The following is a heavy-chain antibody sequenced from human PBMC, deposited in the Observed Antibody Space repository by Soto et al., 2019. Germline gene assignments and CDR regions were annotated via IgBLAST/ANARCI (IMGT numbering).Heavy chain of an antibody. CDR3: ARAVVVAALYYFDY. V-gene: IGHV4-30-4*01. D-gene: IGHD2-15*01. CDR1: GGSISSGDYY. J-gene: IGHJ4*02. CDR2: IYYSGST. Sequence: QVQLQESGPGLVKPSQTLSLTCTVSGGSISSGDYYWSWIRQPPGKGLEWIGYIYYSGSTYYNPSLKSRVTISVDTSKNQFSMKLSAVTAADTAVYYCARAVVVAALYYFDYWGQGTLVTVSS.